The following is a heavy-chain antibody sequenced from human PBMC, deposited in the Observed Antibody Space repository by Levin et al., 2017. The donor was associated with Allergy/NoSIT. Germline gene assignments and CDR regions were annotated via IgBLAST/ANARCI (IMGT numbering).Heavy chain of an antibody. J-gene: IGHJ4*02. D-gene: IGHD7-27*01. V-gene: IGHV3-48*03. CDR3: ARETGDFDY. CDR2: ISSSGSTI. Sequence: PGGSLRLSCAASGFTFSSYEMNWVRQAPGKGLEWVAYISSSGSTIYYADSVQGRFTISRDSAKNSLYLQMNSLRVEDTAVYYCARETGDFDYWGQGTLVTVSS. CDR1: GFTFSSYE.